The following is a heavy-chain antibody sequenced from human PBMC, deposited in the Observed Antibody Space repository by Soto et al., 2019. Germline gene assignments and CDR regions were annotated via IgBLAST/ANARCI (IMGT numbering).Heavy chain of an antibody. D-gene: IGHD4-17*01. Sequence: PSETLSLTCTVCGGSMRNYVWAWIRQPPGKGLEWIGYIHYSGTTSFFPSYNPSIRGRVTISEDTSKHQFSLKLLSVTTADTAVYFCAVSEASRSNFVTYGFDFWGQGTLVTVSS. CDR3: AVSEASRSNFVTYGFDF. V-gene: IGHV4-59*01. CDR2: IHYSGTTSFFP. J-gene: IGHJ5*01. CDR1: GGSMRNYV.